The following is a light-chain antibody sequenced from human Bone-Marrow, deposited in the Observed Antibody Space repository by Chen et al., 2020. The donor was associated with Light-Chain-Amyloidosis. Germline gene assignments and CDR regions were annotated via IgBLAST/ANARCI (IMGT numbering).Light chain of an antibody. CDR1: QSVRNY. Sequence: EIVLTQSPATLSLSPGVRATLSCRASQSVRNYLAWYQQKPGQAPRLLIYDASTRATGIPARFSGSGSETDLTLTSNSLEPEDFTVYYCQQRSRWPITFGPGTRVDIK. CDR2: DAS. J-gene: IGKJ3*01. V-gene: IGKV3-11*01. CDR3: QQRSRWPIT.